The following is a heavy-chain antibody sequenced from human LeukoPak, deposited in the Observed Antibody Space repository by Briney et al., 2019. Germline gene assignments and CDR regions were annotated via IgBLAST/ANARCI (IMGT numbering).Heavy chain of an antibody. CDR2: ISSGSTI. CDR1: GFTFSSYE. D-gene: IGHD1-26*01. V-gene: IGHV3-48*03. J-gene: IGHJ5*02. Sequence: PGGSLRLSCAASGFTFSSYEMNWVRQAPRKGLEWVSYISSGSTIYYADSVKGRFTISRDNAKNSLYLQMNSLRAEDTAVYYCASLGEWELPPDPWGQGTLVTVSS. CDR3: ASLGEWELPPDP.